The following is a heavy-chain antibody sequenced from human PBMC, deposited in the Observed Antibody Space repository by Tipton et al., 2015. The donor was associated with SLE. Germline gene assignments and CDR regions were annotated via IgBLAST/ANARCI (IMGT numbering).Heavy chain of an antibody. Sequence: QVQLVQSGAEVKKPGAAVKVSCKASGYTFTSYDINWVRQATGQGLEWMGWMNPNSGNTDYAQKFQGRVTITRNTSISTAYMELSSLRSEDTAVYYCARGPSWSGYYYYFDYWGQGTLVTVSS. CDR2: MNPNSGNT. V-gene: IGHV1-8*01. CDR3: ARGPSWSGYYYYFDY. CDR1: GYTFTSYD. J-gene: IGHJ4*02. D-gene: IGHD3-3*01.